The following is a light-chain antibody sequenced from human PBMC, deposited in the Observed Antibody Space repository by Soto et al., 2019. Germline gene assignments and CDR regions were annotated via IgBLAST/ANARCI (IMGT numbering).Light chain of an antibody. CDR2: AAS. CDR1: QSIDVGH. V-gene: IGKV3-20*01. CDR3: QLYGGSPPRGT. Sequence: EVVLTQSPATLSLSPGARATLSCRASQSIDVGHLAWYQHKGGQAPRLLIHAASTRAPGVPDRFSGSGFGTAYSLIISRLEPEDVAVSYCQLYGGSPPRGTFGPGTIV. J-gene: IGKJ3*01.